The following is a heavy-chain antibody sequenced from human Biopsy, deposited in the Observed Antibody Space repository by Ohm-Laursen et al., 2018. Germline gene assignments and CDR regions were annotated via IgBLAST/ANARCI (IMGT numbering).Heavy chain of an antibody. V-gene: IGHV4-34*08. CDR1: GKTFSDYY. J-gene: IGHJ4*02. CDR3: GNEVHGRDY. Sequence: SETLSLTCEVYGKTFSDYYWSWIRQPPGKGPEWIGQINQSVRTNYYPALKSRVNISADKSNNQFSLKLSSVNSADTAVYFCGNEVHGRDYWGLGALVTGSS. CDR2: INQSVRT. D-gene: IGHD2-15*01.